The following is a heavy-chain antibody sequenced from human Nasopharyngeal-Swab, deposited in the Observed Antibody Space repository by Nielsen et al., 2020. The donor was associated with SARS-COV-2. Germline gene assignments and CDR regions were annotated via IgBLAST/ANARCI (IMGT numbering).Heavy chain of an antibody. D-gene: IGHD3-3*01. V-gene: IGHV3-53*03. Sequence: IRQPPGKGLEWVSVIYSGGSTYYADSVKGRFTISRDNSKNTLYLQMNSLRAEDTAVYYCARAYYDFWGGPGYYYYYIDVWGKGTTVTVS. J-gene: IGHJ6*03. CDR3: ARAYYDFWGGPGYYYYYIDV. CDR2: IYSGGST.